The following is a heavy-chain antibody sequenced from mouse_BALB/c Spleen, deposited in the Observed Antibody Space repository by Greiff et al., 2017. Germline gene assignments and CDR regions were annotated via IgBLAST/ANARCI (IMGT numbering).Heavy chain of an antibody. CDR3: ARYGYDAFDD. CDR2: IDPENGNT. V-gene: IGHV14-1*02. CDR1: GFNIKDYY. Sequence: VQLQQSGAELVRPGALVKLSCKASGFNIKDYYMHWVKQRPEQGLEWIGWIDPENGNTIYDPKFQGKASITADTSSNTAYLQLSSLTSEDTAVYYCARYGYDAFDDWGQGTTLTVSS. D-gene: IGHD2-2*01. J-gene: IGHJ2*01.